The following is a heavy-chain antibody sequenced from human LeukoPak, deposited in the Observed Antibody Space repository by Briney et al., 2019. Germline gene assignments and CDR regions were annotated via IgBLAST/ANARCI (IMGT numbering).Heavy chain of an antibody. CDR2: IYASGST. CDR1: GGSMSLYD. Sequence: PSETLSLTCTVSGGSMSLYDWYWIRHPAGKGLEWIGRIYASGSTSYSPSLKSPVTISIDQSKNQFSLNQTSVTPADAAVYYCATFSGGFCESTNCYGYYMDVWGKGTTVTVSS. CDR3: ATFSGGFCESTNCYGYYMDV. D-gene: IGHD2-2*01. V-gene: IGHV4-4*07. J-gene: IGHJ6*03.